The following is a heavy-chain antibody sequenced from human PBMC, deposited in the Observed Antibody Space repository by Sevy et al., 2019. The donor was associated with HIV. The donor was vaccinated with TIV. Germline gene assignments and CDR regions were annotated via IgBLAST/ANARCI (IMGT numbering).Heavy chain of an antibody. CDR3: ARDPRLTIFGLVPYYFDY. CDR2: ISYDGSKK. J-gene: IGHJ4*02. Sequence: GGSLRLSCAASGFTFSGYIMHWVRQAPGKGLEWVAVISYDGSKKYYADSVKGRFTISRDNSKNTLYLQMNSLRAEDTAVYYCARDPRLTIFGLVPYYFDYWGQGTLVTVSS. V-gene: IGHV3-30-3*01. D-gene: IGHD3-3*01. CDR1: GFTFSGYI.